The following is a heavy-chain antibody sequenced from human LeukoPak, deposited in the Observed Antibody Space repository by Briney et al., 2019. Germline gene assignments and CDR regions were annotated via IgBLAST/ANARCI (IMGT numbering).Heavy chain of an antibody. V-gene: IGHV4-61*08. CDR1: GGSISSGGYS. J-gene: IGHJ4*02. CDR2: IYYSGST. CDR3: ARAADTAMVDY. Sequence: SETLSLTCAVSGGSISSGGYSWSWIRQPPGKGLEWIGYIYYSGSTNYNPSLKSRVTISVDTSKNQFSLKLSSVTAADTAVYYCARAADTAMVDYWGQGTLVTVSS. D-gene: IGHD5-18*01.